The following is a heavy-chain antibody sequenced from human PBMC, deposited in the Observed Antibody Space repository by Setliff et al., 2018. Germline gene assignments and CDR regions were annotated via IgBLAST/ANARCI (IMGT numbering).Heavy chain of an antibody. D-gene: IGHD7-27*01. J-gene: IGHJ4*02. V-gene: IGHV3-23*01. CDR3: VRDLHWGFDY. CDR1: GFTFSSYA. CDR2: ISGSGGST. Sequence: GGSLRLSCAASGFTFSSYAMSWVRQAPGKGLEWVSAISGSGGSTYYADSVKGRFTISRDNVKNSLFLQMNSLRAEDTAVYYCVRDLHWGFDYWGLGTLVTVS.